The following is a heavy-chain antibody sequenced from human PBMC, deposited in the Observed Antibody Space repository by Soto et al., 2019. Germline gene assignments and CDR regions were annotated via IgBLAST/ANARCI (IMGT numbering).Heavy chain of an antibody. CDR3: ARDPHNTDSRGYYVSSGNFDY. D-gene: IGHD3-22*01. CDR2: RCYTGNT. Sequence: SESLNLTCNVSGYSFASCGFSWKWMRPGTGIELEGRGYRCYTGNTHYNHSIKSRVKISVDTSKNQFSLRLTSVTAADTAVYYCARDPHNTDSRGYYVSSGNFDYWGQGIQVTVS. V-gene: IGHV4-31*02. CDR1: GYSFASCGFS. J-gene: IGHJ4*02.